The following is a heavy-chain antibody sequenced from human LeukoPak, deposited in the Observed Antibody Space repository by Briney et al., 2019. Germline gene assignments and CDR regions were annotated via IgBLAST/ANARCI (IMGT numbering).Heavy chain of an antibody. V-gene: IGHV1-2*06. CDR2: INPNSGGT. D-gene: IGHD6-13*01. Sequence: GASVKVSCKAFGYTFTGYYMHWVRQAPGQGLEWMGRINPNSGGTNYAQKFQGRVTMTRDTSISTAYMELSRLRSDDTAVYYCAREIGGSLQQLVIDYWGQGTLVTVSS. CDR3: AREIGGSLQQLVIDY. CDR1: GYTFTGYY. J-gene: IGHJ4*02.